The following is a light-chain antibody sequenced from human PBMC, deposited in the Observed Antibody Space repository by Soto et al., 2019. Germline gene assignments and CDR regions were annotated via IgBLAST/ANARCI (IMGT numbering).Light chain of an antibody. CDR2: EVV. J-gene: IGLJ2*01. CDR3: SSYTTRTTLGV. CDR1: RSDVGSYNY. V-gene: IGLV2-14*03. Sequence: QSALTQPASVSGSPGQSITISCTGSRSDVGSYNYVSWYQQHPGKAPKLLIYEVVNRPSGVSIRFSGSKSGNTTSLTISGLQAEDEADYYCSSYTTRTTLGVFGGGTKVTVL.